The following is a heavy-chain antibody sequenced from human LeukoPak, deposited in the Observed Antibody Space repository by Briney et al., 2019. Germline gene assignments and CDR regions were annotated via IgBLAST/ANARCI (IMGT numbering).Heavy chain of an antibody. CDR1: GGSISSSSYY. CDR3: ARRRYDYVWGSYRFPCDY. D-gene: IGHD3-16*02. Sequence: PSETLSLTCTVSGGSISSSSYYWGWIRQPPGKGLEWIGSIYYSGSTYYNPSLKSRVTISVDTSKNQFSLKLSSVTAADAAVYYCARRRYDYVWGSYRFPCDYWGQGTLVTVSS. J-gene: IGHJ4*02. CDR2: IYYSGST. V-gene: IGHV4-39*07.